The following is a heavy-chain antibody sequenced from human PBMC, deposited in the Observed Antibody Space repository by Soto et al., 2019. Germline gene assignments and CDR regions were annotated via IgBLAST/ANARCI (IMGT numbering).Heavy chain of an antibody. Sequence: QVHLVQSGAEVKMSGSSVRVSCTASGGTFSNDAISWVRQAPGQGLVWLGRIIPFFGTPDYSQGFRGRLTIAADESTGTSYLDLRSLKSDDTAVYYCAREMVTETTLGYFDYWGQGTLVTVSS. CDR3: AREMVTETTLGYFDY. CDR2: IIPFFGTP. CDR1: GGTFSNDA. J-gene: IGHJ4*02. D-gene: IGHD2-21*02. V-gene: IGHV1-69*01.